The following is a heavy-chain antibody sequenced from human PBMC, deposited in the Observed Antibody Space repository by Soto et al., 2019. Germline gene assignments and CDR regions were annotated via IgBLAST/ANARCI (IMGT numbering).Heavy chain of an antibody. Sequence: GESLKISCQASGYSFTFTTYWIGWVRQMPGKGLEWMGIIYPGDSDTRYSPSFQGQVTISADMSITTVYLQWSNLMASDTGIYYCARSTYNWLVSVDGYFDYWGQGTLVTVSS. J-gene: IGHJ4*02. D-gene: IGHD1-20*01. CDR3: ARSTYNWLVSVDGYFDY. CDR2: IYPGDSDT. CDR1: GYSFTFTTYW. V-gene: IGHV5-51*01.